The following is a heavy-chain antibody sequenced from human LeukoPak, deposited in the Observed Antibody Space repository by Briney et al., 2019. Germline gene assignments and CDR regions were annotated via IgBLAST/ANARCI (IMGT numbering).Heavy chain of an antibody. J-gene: IGHJ4*02. Sequence: SETLSLTCTVSGGSISSYYWSWIRQPPGKGLEWVGYIYYSGSTNYNPSLKSRVTISVDRSKNQFSLKLSSVTAEDTAVYYCAKDVNGYSYGLRGYFDYWGQGTLVTVSS. CDR3: AKDVNGYSYGLRGYFDY. CDR1: GGSISSYY. CDR2: IYYSGST. D-gene: IGHD5-18*01. V-gene: IGHV4-59*12.